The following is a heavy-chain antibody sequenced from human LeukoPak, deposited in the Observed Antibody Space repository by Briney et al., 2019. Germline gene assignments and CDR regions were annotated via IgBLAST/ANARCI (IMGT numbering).Heavy chain of an antibody. Sequence: ASVKVSCKASGYTFTNYAIHWVRQAPGQRLEWMGWINAGNGNTKYSQEFQDRVTITRDTSASTAYMEVSSLRSEDTAVYYCARSDGYNRYYFDYWGQGTLVTVSS. CDR3: ARSDGYNRYYFDY. D-gene: IGHD5-24*01. V-gene: IGHV1-3*03. CDR2: INAGNGNT. CDR1: GYTFTNYA. J-gene: IGHJ4*02.